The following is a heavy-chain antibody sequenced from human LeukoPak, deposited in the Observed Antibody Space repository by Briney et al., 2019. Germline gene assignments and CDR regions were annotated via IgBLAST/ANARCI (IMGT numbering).Heavy chain of an antibody. Sequence: PGGSLKLSCAASGFTFSGSAMHWVRQASGKGLEWVGRIRSKANSYATAYAASVKGRFTISRDDSKNTAYLQMNSLKTEDTAVYYCTRPSAWFGELHNWFDPWGQGTLVTVSS. CDR2: IRSKANSYAT. V-gene: IGHV3-73*01. CDR1: GFTFSGSA. D-gene: IGHD3-10*01. CDR3: TRPSAWFGELHNWFDP. J-gene: IGHJ5*02.